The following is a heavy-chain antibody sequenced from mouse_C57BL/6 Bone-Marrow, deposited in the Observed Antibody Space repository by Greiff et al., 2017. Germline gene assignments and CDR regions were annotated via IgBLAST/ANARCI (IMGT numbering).Heavy chain of an antibody. Sequence: QVQLQQSGAELVKPGASVKISCKASGYAFSSYWMNWVKQRPGKGLEWIGQIYPGDGDTNYNGKFKGKATLTADKSSSTAYMQLSSLTSEDSAVYFCARSGCYSNLCFAYWGQGTLVTVSA. V-gene: IGHV1-80*01. J-gene: IGHJ3*01. CDR3: ARSGCYSNLCFAY. CDR2: IYPGDGDT. D-gene: IGHD2-5*01. CDR1: GYAFSSYW.